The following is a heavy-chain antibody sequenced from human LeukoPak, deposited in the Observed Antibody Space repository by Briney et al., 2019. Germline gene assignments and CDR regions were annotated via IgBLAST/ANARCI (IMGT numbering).Heavy chain of an antibody. CDR3: ARGRDWNYLYYYYYGMDV. Sequence: SETLSLTCTVSGGSISSSSYYWGWIRQPPGKGLEWIGEINHSGSTNYNPSLKSRVTISVDTSKNQFSLKLSSVTAADTAVYYCARGRDWNYLYYYYYGMDVWGQGTTVTVSS. J-gene: IGHJ6*02. CDR2: INHSGST. D-gene: IGHD1-7*01. CDR1: GGSISSSSYY. V-gene: IGHV4-39*07.